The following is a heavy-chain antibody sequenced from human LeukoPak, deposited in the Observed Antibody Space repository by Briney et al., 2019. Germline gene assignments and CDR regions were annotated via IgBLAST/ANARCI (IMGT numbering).Heavy chain of an antibody. CDR3: AKHYMGSSYNHGLDC. V-gene: IGHV4-61*02. J-gene: IGHJ4*02. CDR2: IYNSGST. CDR1: GGSISGGSYY. Sequence: SQTLSLTCTVSGGSISGGSYYWSWIRLPAGKGLEWIGRIYNSGSTNYNPSLKSRITMSVDTSQNQFSLKLSSVTAADTALYYCAKHYMGSSYNHGLDCWGQGTLVTVSS. D-gene: IGHD3-10*01.